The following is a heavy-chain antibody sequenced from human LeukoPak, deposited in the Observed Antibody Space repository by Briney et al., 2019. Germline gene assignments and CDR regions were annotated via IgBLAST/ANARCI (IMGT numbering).Heavy chain of an antibody. CDR1: GYSFTSCW. V-gene: IGHV5-51*01. Sequence: GESPKISCKGSGYSFTSCWIGWVRQMPGKGLEWMGIIYPGDSDTRYSPSFQGQVTISADKSISTAYLQWSSLKASDTAMYYCARAMRWFGEEFDYWGQGTLVTVSS. D-gene: IGHD3-10*01. CDR2: IYPGDSDT. J-gene: IGHJ4*02. CDR3: ARAMRWFGEEFDY.